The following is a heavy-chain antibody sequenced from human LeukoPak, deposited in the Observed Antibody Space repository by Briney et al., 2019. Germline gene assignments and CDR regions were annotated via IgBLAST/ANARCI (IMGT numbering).Heavy chain of an antibody. Sequence: PGGSLRLSCAASGFTFSSYAMHWVRQAPGKGLEWVAVISYDGSNKYYADSVEGRFTISRDNSKNTLYLQMNSLRAEDTAVYYCARTKEMATTSPGGYWGQGTLVTVSS. CDR2: ISYDGSNK. J-gene: IGHJ4*02. V-gene: IGHV3-30*01. CDR3: ARTKEMATTSPGGY. D-gene: IGHD5-24*01. CDR1: GFTFSSYA.